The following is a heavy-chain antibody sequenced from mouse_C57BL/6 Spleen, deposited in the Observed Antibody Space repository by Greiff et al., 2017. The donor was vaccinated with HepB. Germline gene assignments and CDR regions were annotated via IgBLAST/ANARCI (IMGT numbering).Heavy chain of an antibody. D-gene: IGHD2-3*01. CDR1: GYTFTSYW. Sequence: VQLQQSGAELVKPGASVKLSCKASGYTFTSYWMHWVKQRPGQGLEWIGMIHPNSGSTNYNEKFKSKATLTVDKSSSTAYMQLSSLTSEDSAVYYCAREENDGYFYFDVWGTGTTVTVSS. J-gene: IGHJ1*03. CDR2: IHPNSGST. CDR3: AREENDGYFYFDV. V-gene: IGHV1-64*01.